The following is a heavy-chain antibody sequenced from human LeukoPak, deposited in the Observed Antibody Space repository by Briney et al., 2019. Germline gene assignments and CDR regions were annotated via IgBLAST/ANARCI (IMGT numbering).Heavy chain of an antibody. CDR1: GFTFDDYG. V-gene: IGHV3-20*04. J-gene: IGHJ3*02. CDR2: IKWNGDST. CDR3: AREASSSWLNKRDSAFDI. D-gene: IGHD6-13*01. Sequence: GGSLRLSCVASGFTFDDYGMSWVRQAPGKGLEWVSGIKWNGDSTGYADSVKGRFTISRDNAKNSLYLQMNSLRAEDTAVYYCAREASSSWLNKRDSAFDIWGQGTMVTVSS.